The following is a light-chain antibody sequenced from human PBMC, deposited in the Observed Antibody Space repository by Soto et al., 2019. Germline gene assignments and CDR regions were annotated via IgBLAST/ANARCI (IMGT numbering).Light chain of an antibody. J-gene: IGLJ1*01. CDR3: SSYTSTNTPCV. CDR2: EVN. Sequence: QSALTQPASVSGSPGQSITISCTGTSSDIGGHNYVSWYQQHPGKAPKLMVFEVNNRPSGVSNRFSGSKSGNSASLTISGLLAEDEADYYCSSYTSTNTPCVFGTGTKVTVL. V-gene: IGLV2-14*01. CDR1: SSDIGGHNY.